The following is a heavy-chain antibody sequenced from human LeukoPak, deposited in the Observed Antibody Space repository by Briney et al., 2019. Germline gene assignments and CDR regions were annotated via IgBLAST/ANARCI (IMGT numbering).Heavy chain of an antibody. Sequence: SVKVSCKASGGTFSSYAISWVRQAPGQGLEWMGGIIPIFGTANYAQKFQGRVTITADESTSTAYMELSSLRSEDTAVYYCAKDTRFGTMIRGVTGYFDYWGQGTLVTVSS. J-gene: IGHJ4*02. CDR2: IIPIFGTA. CDR3: AKDTRFGTMIRGVTGYFDY. D-gene: IGHD3-10*01. V-gene: IGHV1-69*01. CDR1: GGTFSSYA.